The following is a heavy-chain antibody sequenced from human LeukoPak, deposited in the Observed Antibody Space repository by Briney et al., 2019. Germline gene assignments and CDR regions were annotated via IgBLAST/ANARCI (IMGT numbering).Heavy chain of an antibody. D-gene: IGHD4/OR15-4a*01. CDR3: ARGNLCGDYGADY. CDR1: GYGFTAHY. Sequence: ASVKISCKASGYGFTAHYMHWVRQAPGQGLEWMGRINPNSGGTNYAQKFQGRVTMTRDTSISTAYMELSRLRSDDTAVYYCARGNLCGDYGADYWGQGTLVTVSS. CDR2: INPNSGGT. J-gene: IGHJ4*02. V-gene: IGHV1-2*06.